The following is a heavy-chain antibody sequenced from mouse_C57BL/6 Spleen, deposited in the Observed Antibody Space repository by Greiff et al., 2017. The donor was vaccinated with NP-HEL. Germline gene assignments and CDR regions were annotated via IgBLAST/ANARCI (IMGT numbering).Heavy chain of an antibody. J-gene: IGHJ4*01. CDR3: ARGGAYDYAYAMDY. V-gene: IGHV5-4*03. Sequence: EVMLVESGGGLVKPGGSLKLSCAASGFTFSSYAMSWVRQTPEKRLEWVATISDGGSYTYYPDNVKGRFTISRDNAKNNLYLQMSHLKSEDTAMYYCARGGAYDYAYAMDYWGQGTSVTVSS. D-gene: IGHD2-4*01. CDR1: GFTFSSYA. CDR2: ISDGGSYT.